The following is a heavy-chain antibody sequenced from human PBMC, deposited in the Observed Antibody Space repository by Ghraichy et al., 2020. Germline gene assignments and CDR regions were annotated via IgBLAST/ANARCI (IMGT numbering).Heavy chain of an antibody. CDR3: ARAYYVDYFDY. CDR1: GFTVSSNY. Sequence: GESLNISCAASGFTVSSNYMSWVRQAPGKGLEWVSVIYSGGSTYYADSVKGRFTISRDNSKNTLYLQMNSLRAEDTAVYYCARAYYVDYFDYWGQGTLVTVSS. J-gene: IGHJ4*02. CDR2: IYSGGST. V-gene: IGHV3-53*01. D-gene: IGHD3-16*01.